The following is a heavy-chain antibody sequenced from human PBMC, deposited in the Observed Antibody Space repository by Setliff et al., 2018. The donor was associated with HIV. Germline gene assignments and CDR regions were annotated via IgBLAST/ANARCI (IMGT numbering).Heavy chain of an antibody. CDR1: GFTFSSYT. J-gene: IGHJ4*02. CDR2: ISSSSYYI. V-gene: IGHV3-21*04. CDR3: ARDSPLSHLDY. Sequence: PGGSLRLSCAASGFTFSSYTMNWVRQAPGKGLEWVSSISSSSYYIYYADSVKGRFTISRDNYKNTLYLQMNSLRPEDTAVYYCARDSPLSHLDYWGQGILVTVSS.